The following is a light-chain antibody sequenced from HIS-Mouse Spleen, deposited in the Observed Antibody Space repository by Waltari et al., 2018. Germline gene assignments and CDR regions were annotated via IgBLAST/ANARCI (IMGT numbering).Light chain of an antibody. CDR2: EVS. J-gene: IGLJ3*02. V-gene: IGLV2-14*01. CDR3: SSYTSSSTLGV. CDR1: SSDVGGYNY. Sequence: QSALTQPASVSGSPGQSITISCTGTSSDVGGYNYVSWYQQHPGKAPKLMIYEVSNRPSRVSNRFSGSKSGNTASLTISGLQAEDEADYYCSSYTSSSTLGVFGGGTKLTVL.